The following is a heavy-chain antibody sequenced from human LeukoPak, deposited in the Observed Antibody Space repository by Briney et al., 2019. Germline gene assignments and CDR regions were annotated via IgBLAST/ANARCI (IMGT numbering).Heavy chain of an antibody. V-gene: IGHV3-74*01. CDR2: ITNDGSST. D-gene: IGHD1-26*01. J-gene: IGHJ4*02. CDR1: GLTFSSHW. CDR3: ARDRGSYLNYYFDY. Sequence: PGGSLRLSCAASGLTFSSHWMHWVRQAPGKGLVWVSRITNDGSSTTYADSVKGRFTISRDNAKNMLYLQVNSLRAEDTAVYYCARDRGSYLNYYFDYWGQGTLVTVSS.